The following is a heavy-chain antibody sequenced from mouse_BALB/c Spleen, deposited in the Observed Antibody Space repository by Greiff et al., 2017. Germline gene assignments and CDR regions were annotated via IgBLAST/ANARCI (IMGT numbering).Heavy chain of an antibody. Sequence: QVQLQQSGAELVRPGASVTLSCKASGYTFTDYEMHWVKQTPVHGLEWIGAIDPETGGTAYNQKFKGKATLTADKSSSTAYMELRSLTSEDSAVYYCTRADYYGSSTWFAYWGQGTLVTVSA. J-gene: IGHJ3*01. CDR1: GYTFTDYE. CDR2: IDPETGGT. CDR3: TRADYYGSSTWFAY. D-gene: IGHD1-1*01. V-gene: IGHV1-15*01.